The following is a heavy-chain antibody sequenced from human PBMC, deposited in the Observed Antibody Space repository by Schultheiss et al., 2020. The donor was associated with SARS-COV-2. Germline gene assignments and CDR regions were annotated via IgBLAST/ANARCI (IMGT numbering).Heavy chain of an antibody. Sequence: SETLSLTCTVSGGSISSYYWSWIRQPPGKGLEWIGEINHSGSTNYNPSLKSRVTMSVDTSKNQFSLKLSSVTAADTAVYYCARGPTFDYWGQGTLVTVSS. CDR2: INHSGST. CDR3: ARGPTFDY. CDR1: GGSISSYY. J-gene: IGHJ4*02. V-gene: IGHV4-34*01.